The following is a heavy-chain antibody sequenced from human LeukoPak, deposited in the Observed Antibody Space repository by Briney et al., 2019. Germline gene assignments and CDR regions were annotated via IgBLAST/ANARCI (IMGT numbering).Heavy chain of an antibody. D-gene: IGHD3-16*01. J-gene: IGHJ5*02. V-gene: IGHV3-30*02. CDR3: AKGDKMLTWRRTYNRFDP. CDR1: EFTFSSYG. CDR2: IHHDGSNK. Sequence: GGSLRLSCAAAEFTFSSYGMHWVRQAPGKGLDWVAFIHHDGSNKYYVDSVRGRFTISRDNSKNTLYLQMNSLRAEDTAVYFCAKGDKMLTWRRTYNRFDPWGQGTLVTVSS.